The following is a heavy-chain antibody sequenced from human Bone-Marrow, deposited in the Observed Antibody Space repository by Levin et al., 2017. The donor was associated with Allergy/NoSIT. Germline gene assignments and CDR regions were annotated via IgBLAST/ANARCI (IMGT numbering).Heavy chain of an antibody. CDR1: GGSITSGHW. V-gene: IGHV4-4*02. J-gene: IGHJ5*02. CDR2: VYQTGTT. Sequence: GSLRLSCDVSGGSITSGHWWSWVRQSPGKGLEWIGEVYQTGTTNYNPSLQSRVSISIEKSKNRFSLTLTSVTAADTAVYYCARDSFCSGENCKDWFDAWGQGSLVTVSS. D-gene: IGHD2-15*01. CDR3: ARDSFCSGENCKDWFDA.